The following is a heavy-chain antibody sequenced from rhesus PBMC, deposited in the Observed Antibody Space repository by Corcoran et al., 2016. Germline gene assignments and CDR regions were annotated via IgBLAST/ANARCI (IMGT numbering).Heavy chain of an antibody. CDR3: AREGFDYGSSYRYFDY. CDR2: IDCVSGNT. V-gene: IGHV4S12*01. Sequence: QVKLQESGPGLVKPLETLSLTCAVSGGSISGGYYYWSWIRQPPGKGLEWIGGIDCVSGNTYYNPSLKSRVTISKGPSKTPFSLKLSSVTAADTAVYYCAREGFDYGSSYRYFDYWGQGVLVTVSS. CDR1: GGSISGGYYY. D-gene: IGHD4-29*01. J-gene: IGHJ4*01.